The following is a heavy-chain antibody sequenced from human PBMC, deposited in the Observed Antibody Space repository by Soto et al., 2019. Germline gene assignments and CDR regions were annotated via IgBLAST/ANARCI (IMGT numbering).Heavy chain of an antibody. J-gene: IGHJ6*02. CDR3: AREGYSSGYYYSYGMDV. CDR2: IYYSGST. Sequence: ETLSLTCTVSGGSISTYYWSWIRQPPGKGLEWIGYIYYSGSTNYNPSLKSRVTISVDTSKNQFSLKLSSVTAADTAVYYCAREGYSSGYYYSYGMDVWGQGTALTVSS. V-gene: IGHV4-59*01. D-gene: IGHD3-22*01. CDR1: GGSISTYY.